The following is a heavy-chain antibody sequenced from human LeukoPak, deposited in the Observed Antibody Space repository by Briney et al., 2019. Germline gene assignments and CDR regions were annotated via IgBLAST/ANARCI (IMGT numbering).Heavy chain of an antibody. Sequence: ASVKVSCKASGYTFTSYDINWVRQAPGQGLEWMGRIIPILGIANYAQKFQGRVTITADKSTSTAYMELSSLRSEDTAVYYCAGLLWFGEPTSYWGQGTLVTVSS. D-gene: IGHD3-10*01. J-gene: IGHJ4*02. CDR3: AGLLWFGEPTSY. V-gene: IGHV1-69*04. CDR1: GYTFTSYD. CDR2: IIPILGIA.